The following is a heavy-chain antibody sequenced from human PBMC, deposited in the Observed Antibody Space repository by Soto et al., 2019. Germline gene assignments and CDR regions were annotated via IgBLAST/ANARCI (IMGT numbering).Heavy chain of an antibody. Sequence: ASVKVSCKASGYAFSSYYIHWVRQAPGQGLEWMGIINPSGGSTSFPQKFQGRVTMTRDTSTSTVYMELSGLRSEDTAVYYCARSFLANDAFDIWGQGTMVTVSS. J-gene: IGHJ3*02. CDR2: INPSGGST. D-gene: IGHD3-3*01. CDR1: GYAFSSYY. V-gene: IGHV1-46*03. CDR3: ARSFLANDAFDI.